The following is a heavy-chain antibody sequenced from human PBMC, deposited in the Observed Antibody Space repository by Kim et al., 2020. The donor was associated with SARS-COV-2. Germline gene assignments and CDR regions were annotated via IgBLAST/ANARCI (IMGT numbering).Heavy chain of an antibody. J-gene: IGHJ5*02. CDR2: ISSSSSYT. CDR3: ARGTAGYDFGWFDP. V-gene: IGHV3-11*03. Sequence: GGSLRLSCAASGFTFSDYYMSWIRQAPGKGLEWVSYISSSSSYTNYADSVKGRFTISRDNAKNSLYLQMNSLRAEDTAVYYCARGTAGYDFGWFDPWGQGTLVTVSS. CDR1: GFTFSDYY. D-gene: IGHD5-12*01.